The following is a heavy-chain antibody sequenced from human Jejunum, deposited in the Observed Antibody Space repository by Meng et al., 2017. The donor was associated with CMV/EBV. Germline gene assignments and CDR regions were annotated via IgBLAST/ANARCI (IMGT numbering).Heavy chain of an antibody. CDR2: IRSKIYSSAT. J-gene: IGHJ5*02. CDR3: TRHSIVVVPAAGFDP. CDR1: TLSDYT. D-gene: IGHD2-2*01. V-gene: IGHV3-73*01. Sequence: TLSDYTIHWVRQAPGKGLEWVGRIRSKIYSSATAYAASVKGRFIISRDDSKNTAYLQMNSLKTEDTAVYYCTRHSIVVVPAAGFDPWGQGTLVTVSS.